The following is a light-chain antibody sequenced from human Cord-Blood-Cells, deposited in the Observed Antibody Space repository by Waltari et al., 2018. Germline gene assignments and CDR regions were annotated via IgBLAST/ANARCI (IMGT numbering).Light chain of an antibody. V-gene: IGLV2-11*01. J-gene: IGLJ3*02. CDR2: DVS. Sequence: QSALTQPRSVSWSPGQSVTIPCTGTSSDVGGSNYVSWYQQHPGKAPKRMIYDVSKRPSGVPDRFSGSKSGNTASLTISGLQAEDEADYYCCSYAGSYTWVFGGGTKLTVL. CDR3: CSYAGSYTWV. CDR1: SSDVGGSNY.